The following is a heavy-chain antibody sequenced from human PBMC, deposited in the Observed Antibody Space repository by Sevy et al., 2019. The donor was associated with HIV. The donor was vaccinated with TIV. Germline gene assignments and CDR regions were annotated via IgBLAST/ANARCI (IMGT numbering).Heavy chain of an antibody. Sequence: GGSLRLSCAASGFNFSGAAMFWVRQASGKGLEWLGRIRSKANNYATVYGASVKGRVIISRHDSKNTTYLQMNSLKTEDTAIYWCTAGELGRFGYWGRGSLVTVSS. CDR3: TAGELGRFGY. J-gene: IGHJ2*01. CDR2: IRSKANNYAT. V-gene: IGHV3-73*01. D-gene: IGHD1-7*01. CDR1: GFNFSGAA.